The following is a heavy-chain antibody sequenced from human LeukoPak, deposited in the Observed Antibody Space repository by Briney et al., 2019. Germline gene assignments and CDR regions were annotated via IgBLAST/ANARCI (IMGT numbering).Heavy chain of an antibody. D-gene: IGHD6-13*01. V-gene: IGHV3-23*01. Sequence: QTGGSLRLSCAASGFTFSGYAMSWVRQAPGKGLEWVSPISGSGGSTSLTDSVQGRFTISRENAKKSLILQMNSSRVEDTAVYYCGIRQSGLLGISAAGYGWGYAPWGQGTPVTVSS. CDR2: ISGSGGST. CDR3: GIRQSGLLGISAAGYGWGYAP. J-gene: IGHJ5*02. CDR1: GFTFSGYA.